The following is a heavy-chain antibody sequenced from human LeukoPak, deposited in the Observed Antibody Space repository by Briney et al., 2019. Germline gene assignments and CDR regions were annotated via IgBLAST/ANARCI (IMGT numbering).Heavy chain of an antibody. D-gene: IGHD3-10*01. V-gene: IGHV1-18*01. CDR3: ARGPGGRISYYPLEDHYYHYYYMDV. CDR1: GYTFTSYG. Sequence: GASVKVSCKASGYTFTSYGINWVRKAPGQGLEWMGWISAYSGNTNYAQKLQGRVTMTTDTSTSTAYMELRSLRSDDTAVYYCARGPGGRISYYPLEDHYYHYYYMDVWGKGTTVTVSS. J-gene: IGHJ6*03. CDR2: ISAYSGNT.